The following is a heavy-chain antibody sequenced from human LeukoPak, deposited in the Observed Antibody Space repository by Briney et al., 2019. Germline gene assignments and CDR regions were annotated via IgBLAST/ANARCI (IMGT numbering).Heavy chain of an antibody. D-gene: IGHD1-26*01. Sequence: GGSLRLSCAASGFTFSGYWMSWVRQAPEKGLEWVANIKQDGSDKFYVDSVKGRFTISRDNAKNSVFLQMNSLRAEDTAVYYCARESGRFGSWGQGALVTVSS. CDR1: GFTFSGYW. J-gene: IGHJ4*02. V-gene: IGHV3-7*04. CDR2: IKQDGSDK. CDR3: ARESGRFGS.